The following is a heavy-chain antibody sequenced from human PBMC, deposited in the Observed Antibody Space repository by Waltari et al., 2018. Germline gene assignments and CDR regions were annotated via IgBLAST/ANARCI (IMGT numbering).Heavy chain of an antibody. CDR1: GYIFTNYG. Sequence: QVQLVQSGAEVKKPGASLKVSCKASGYIFTNYGISWVRQGPGQGLEWMGWISGNNGHTKFAQKFLGRLTMAKDTSTNTVYMELIRLTSDDTAVYYCAKDRHQLIEEGFLLALDPWGQGTLVTVSS. V-gene: IGHV1-18*04. D-gene: IGHD2-2*01. CDR3: AKDRHQLIEEGFLLALDP. J-gene: IGHJ5*02. CDR2: ISGNNGHT.